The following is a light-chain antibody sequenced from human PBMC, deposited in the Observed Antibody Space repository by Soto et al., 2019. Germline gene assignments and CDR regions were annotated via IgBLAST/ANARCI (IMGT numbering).Light chain of an antibody. CDR3: QQYGSSPYT. Sequence: NVLTQSPGTLSLSPGEGATLSCRASPSVSNNYLAWYQQRPGQAPRLLIYGSFSRAPGIPDRFSGSGAGTHFILSISRLEPEDFAFYYWQQYGSSPYTFGQGTKV. CDR1: PSVSNNY. CDR2: GSF. J-gene: IGKJ2*01. V-gene: IGKV3-20*01.